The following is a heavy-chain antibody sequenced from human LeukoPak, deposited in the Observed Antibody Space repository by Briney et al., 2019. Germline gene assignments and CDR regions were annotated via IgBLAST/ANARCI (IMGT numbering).Heavy chain of an antibody. D-gene: IGHD3-10*01. V-gene: IGHV4-31*03. J-gene: IGHJ4*02. CDR3: ARGTFGELFDY. CDR1: GGSISSGGYY. CDR2: IYYSGST. Sequence: SETLSLTCTVSGGSISSGGYYWSWIRQHPGKGLEWIGYIYYSGSTYYNPSLKSRVTISVDTSKNQFSLKLSSVTAADTAAYYCARGTFGELFDYWGQGTLVTVSS.